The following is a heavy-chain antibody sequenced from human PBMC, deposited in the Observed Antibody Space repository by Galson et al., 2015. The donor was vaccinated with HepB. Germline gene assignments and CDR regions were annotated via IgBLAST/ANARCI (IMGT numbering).Heavy chain of an antibody. D-gene: IGHD4-23*01. V-gene: IGHV4-39*01. J-gene: IGHJ2*01. Sequence: SETLSLTCTVSGGSISSSSYYWGWIRQPPGKGLEWIGSIYYSGSTYYNPSLKSRVTISVDTSKNQFSLKLSSVTAADTAVYYCARTPLGYGGNRGRNWYFDLWGRGTLVTVSS. CDR1: GGSISSSSYY. CDR3: ARTPLGYGGNRGRNWYFDL. CDR2: IYYSGST.